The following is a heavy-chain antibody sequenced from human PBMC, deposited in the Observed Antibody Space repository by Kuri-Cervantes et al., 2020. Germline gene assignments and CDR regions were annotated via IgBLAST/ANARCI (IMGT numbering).Heavy chain of an antibody. CDR3: ARELAVAGKRDGAFDI. D-gene: IGHD6-19*01. CDR2: IKQEGSEE. Sequence: GESLKISCAASGFTFSSYGMHWVRQAPGKGLEWVANIKQEGSEEYYVDSVKGRFTISRDNAKNSLYLQMNSLRAEDTAVYYCARELAVAGKRDGAFDIWGQGTMVTVSS. J-gene: IGHJ3*02. CDR1: GFTFSSYG. V-gene: IGHV3-7*01.